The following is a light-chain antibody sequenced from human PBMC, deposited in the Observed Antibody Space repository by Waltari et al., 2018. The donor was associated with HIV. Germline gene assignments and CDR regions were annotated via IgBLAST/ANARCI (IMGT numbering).Light chain of an antibody. V-gene: IGLV1-40*01. Sequence: QSVLTQPPSVSGAPGQRVTISCTGSSSNIGAGYDVHWYQQPPGTPPKLLIYGSSKRPAGVPDRFSGSKSGTSASLAITGLQAEDEADYYCQSYDSSLSAPVVFGGGTKLTVL. CDR3: QSYDSSLSAPVV. CDR1: SSNIGAGYD. J-gene: IGLJ2*01. CDR2: GSS.